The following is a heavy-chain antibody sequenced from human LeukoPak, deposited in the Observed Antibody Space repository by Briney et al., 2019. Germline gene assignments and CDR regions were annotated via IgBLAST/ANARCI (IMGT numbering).Heavy chain of an antibody. J-gene: IGHJ4*02. D-gene: IGHD2-2*01. CDR2: ISAYNGNT. Sequence: GASVKVSCKASGYTFTSYGISWVRHAPGQGLEWMGWISAYNGNTNYAQKLQGRVTITPDTYTSTAYMELRSLRSDDTAVYYCASGYCSSTSCYPDYWGQGTLVTVSS. V-gene: IGHV1-18*01. CDR1: GYTFTSYG. CDR3: ASGYCSSTSCYPDY.